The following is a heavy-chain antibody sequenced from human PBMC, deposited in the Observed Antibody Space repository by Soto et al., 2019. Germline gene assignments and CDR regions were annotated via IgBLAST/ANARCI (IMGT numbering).Heavy chain of an antibody. J-gene: IGHJ4*02. CDR2: ISWDGGST. Sequence: GGSLRLSCAASGFTFDDYAMHWVRQAPGKGLEWVSLISWDGGSTYYADSVKGRFTISRDNSKNSLYLQMNSLRAEDTALYDCAKEEAGRAIDYGDYQFDYWGQGTLVTVSS. D-gene: IGHD4-17*01. V-gene: IGHV3-43D*03. CDR1: GFTFDDYA. CDR3: AKEEAGRAIDYGDYQFDY.